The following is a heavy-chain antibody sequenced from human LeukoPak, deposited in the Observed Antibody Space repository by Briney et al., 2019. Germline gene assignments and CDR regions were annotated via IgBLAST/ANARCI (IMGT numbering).Heavy chain of an antibody. D-gene: IGHD4-23*01. V-gene: IGHV6-1*01. CDR2: TYYRSKWYN. J-gene: IGHJ4*02. CDR3: ARGRAAYGGNSYYFDS. CDR1: GDSVSDNIAA. Sequence: SQTLSLTCAISGDSVSDNIAAWNWIRQSPSRGLEWLGRTYYRSKWYNDYAESVKSRITINPDTSKNQFSLQFNSVTPEDTALYYCARGRAAYGGNSYYFDSWGQGTLVTVSP.